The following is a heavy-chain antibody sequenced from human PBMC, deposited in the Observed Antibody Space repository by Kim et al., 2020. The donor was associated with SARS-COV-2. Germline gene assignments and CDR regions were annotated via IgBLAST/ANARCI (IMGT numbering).Heavy chain of an antibody. CDR3: ARDTFYYGMDV. Sequence: GGSLRLSCAASGFIVSSNYMSWVRQAPGKGLEWVSVIYSGGITFYADSVKGRFTISRDNSKNTLYLQMNSLRAEDAAVYYCARDTFYYGMDVWGQGTTVTVSS. CDR1: GFIVSSNY. CDR2: IYSGGIT. V-gene: IGHV3-53*01. J-gene: IGHJ6*02.